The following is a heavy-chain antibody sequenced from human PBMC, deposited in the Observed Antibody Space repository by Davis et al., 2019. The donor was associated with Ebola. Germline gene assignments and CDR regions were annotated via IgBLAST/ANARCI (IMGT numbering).Heavy chain of an antibody. CDR2: ISAYNGNT. Sequence: ASVKVSCKASGYTFTSYGISWVRQAPGQGLEWMGWISAYNGNTNYAQKLQGRVTMTTDTSTSTAYMELSSLRSEDTAVYYCARAGPRGAYYDSSGYTYYYYYYGMDVWGQGTTVTVSS. CDR3: ARAGPRGAYYDSSGYTYYYYYYGMDV. J-gene: IGHJ6*02. CDR1: GYTFTSYG. D-gene: IGHD3-22*01. V-gene: IGHV1-18*01.